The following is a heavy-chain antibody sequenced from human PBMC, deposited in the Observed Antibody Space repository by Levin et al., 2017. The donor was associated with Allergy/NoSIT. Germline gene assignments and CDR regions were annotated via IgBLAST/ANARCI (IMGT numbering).Heavy chain of an antibody. V-gene: IGHV4-34*01. CDR3: ASLDIGYCSSTSCYSGYYYYYGMDV. D-gene: IGHD2-2*02. CDR2: INHSGST. Sequence: PSETLSLTCAVYGGSFSGYYWSWIRQPPGKGLEWIGEINHSGSTNYNPSLKSRVTISVDTSKNQFSLKLSSVTAADTAVYYCASLDIGYCSSTSCYSGYYYYYGMDVWGQGTTVTVSS. CDR1: GGSFSGYY. J-gene: IGHJ6*02.